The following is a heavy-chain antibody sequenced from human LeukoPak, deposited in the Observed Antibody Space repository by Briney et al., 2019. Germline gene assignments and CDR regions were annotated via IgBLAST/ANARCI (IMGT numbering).Heavy chain of an antibody. D-gene: IGHD6-19*01. J-gene: IGHJ4*02. V-gene: IGHV4-39*07. Sequence: SETLSLTCTVSGGSISSSSYYWGWVRQPPGKGLEWIGSIYYSGSTYYNPSLKSRVTISVDTSKNQFSLKLTSVTAANTAVYYCARITDLSVATDYWGQGTLVTVSS. CDR1: GGSISSSSYY. CDR2: IYYSGST. CDR3: ARITDLSVATDY.